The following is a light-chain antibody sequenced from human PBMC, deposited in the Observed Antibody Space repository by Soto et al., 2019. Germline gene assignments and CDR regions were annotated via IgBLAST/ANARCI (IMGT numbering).Light chain of an antibody. CDR3: HQYDDGPYT. CDR1: ETVAGSY. J-gene: IGKJ2*01. V-gene: IGKV3-20*01. Sequence: EIVLTQSPGTLSLSPGGRATLSCRASETVAGSYLAWYQQKPGQAPRLLIHGASTRATGIADRFSGSGSGTDFTLTISRMEPEDFAVYYCHQYDDGPYTFGQGTKVDIK. CDR2: GAS.